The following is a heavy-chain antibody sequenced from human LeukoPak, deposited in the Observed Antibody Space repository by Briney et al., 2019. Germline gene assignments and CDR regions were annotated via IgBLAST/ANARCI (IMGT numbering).Heavy chain of an antibody. CDR2: INPSGGST. CDR1: GYTFTSNY. D-gene: IGHD3-3*01. CDR3: ARGLLKWTHDH. V-gene: IGHV1-46*01. J-gene: IGHJ4*02. Sequence: GASVNVSCKASGYTFTSNYIHWVRQAPGQGLEWMGIINPSGGSTSYAQKFQGRVTMTRDMSTSTAYMELSSLRSEDTVVYYCARGLLKWTHDHWGQGTLVAVSS.